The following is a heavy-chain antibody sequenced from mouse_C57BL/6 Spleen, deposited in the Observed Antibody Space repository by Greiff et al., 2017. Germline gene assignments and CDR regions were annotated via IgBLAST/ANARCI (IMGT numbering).Heavy chain of an antibody. CDR3: ARSAVGDYAMDY. D-gene: IGHD6-1*01. J-gene: IGHJ4*01. V-gene: IGHV14-3*01. CDR2: IDPATGNT. Sequence: VQLQQSVAELVRPGASVKLSCTASGFTFKNSSMHWVKQTPEQGLEWIGRIDPATGNTTYAPKFQGKAIITADTSSNTAYLQLSSLTSEDTAIYYCARSAVGDYAMDYWGQGTSVTVSS. CDR1: GFTFKNSS.